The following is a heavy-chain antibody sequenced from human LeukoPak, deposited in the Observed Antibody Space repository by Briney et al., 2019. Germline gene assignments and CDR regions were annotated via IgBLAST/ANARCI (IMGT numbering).Heavy chain of an antibody. CDR2: ISYDGSNK. V-gene: IGHV3-30*03. J-gene: IGHJ5*02. D-gene: IGHD1-26*01. Sequence: GGSLRLSCAASGFTFSSYGMHWVRQAPGKGLEWVAVISYDGSNKYYADSVKGRFTISRDDSINTAYLQMKSLKTEDTALYYCTRDSGTYNWFDPWGQGTLVTVSS. CDR1: GFTFSSYG. CDR3: TRDSGTYNWFDP.